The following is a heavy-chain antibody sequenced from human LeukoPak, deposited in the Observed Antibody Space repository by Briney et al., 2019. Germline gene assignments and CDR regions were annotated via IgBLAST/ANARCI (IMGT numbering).Heavy chain of an antibody. CDR2: IIPILGIA. CDR3: AREAGTNYYDSSGYTD. V-gene: IGHV1-69*04. CDR1: GYTFTSYG. D-gene: IGHD3-22*01. J-gene: IGHJ4*02. Sequence: SVKVSCKASGYTFTSYGISWVRQAPGQGLEWMGRIIPILGIANYAQKFQGRVTITADKSTSTAYMELSSLRSEDTAVYYCAREAGTNYYDSSGYTDWGQGTLVTVSS.